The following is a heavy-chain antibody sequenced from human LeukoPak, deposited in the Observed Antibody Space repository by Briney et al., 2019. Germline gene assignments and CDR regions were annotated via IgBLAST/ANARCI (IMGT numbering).Heavy chain of an antibody. CDR3: AKDIIAAAGTDAFDI. Sequence: GGSLRLSCAASGFTFSSYAMTWVRQAPGKGLEWVSGISGSGGSTYYADSVKGRFTISRDNSKNTLYLQMNSLRAEDTAVYYCAKDIIAAAGTDAFDIWGQGTMVTVSS. CDR1: GFTFSSYA. V-gene: IGHV3-23*01. CDR2: ISGSGGST. D-gene: IGHD6-13*01. J-gene: IGHJ3*02.